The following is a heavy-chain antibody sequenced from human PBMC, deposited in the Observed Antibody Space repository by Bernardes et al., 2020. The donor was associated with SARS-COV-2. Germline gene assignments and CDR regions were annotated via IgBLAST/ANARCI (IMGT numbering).Heavy chain of an antibody. CDR2: IYHSGST. J-gene: IGHJ6*03. CDR1: GGSISSSNW. CDR3: ARVIRGFLGFRYYYMDV. D-gene: IGHD3-3*01. V-gene: IGHV4-4*02. Sequence: SETLSLTCAVSGGSISSSNWWSWVRQPPGKGLEWIGEIYHSGSTNYNPSLKSRVTISVDKSKNQFSLKLSSVTAADTAVYYCARVIRGFLGFRYYYMDVWGKGTTVTVSS.